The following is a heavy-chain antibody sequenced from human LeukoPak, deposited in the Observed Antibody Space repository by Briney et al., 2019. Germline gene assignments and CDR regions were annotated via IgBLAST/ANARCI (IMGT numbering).Heavy chain of an antibody. V-gene: IGHV3-30-3*01. CDR2: ISYDGSNK. D-gene: IGHD5-24*01. CDR3: ARDAVEMATITGLFDY. CDR1: GFTFSSYV. Sequence: AGGSLRLSYAASGFTFSSYVMHWVRQAPGKGLEWVAVISYDGSNKYYADSVKGRFTISRDNSKNTLYLQMNSLRAEDTAVYYCARDAVEMATITGLFDYWGQGTLVTVSS. J-gene: IGHJ4*02.